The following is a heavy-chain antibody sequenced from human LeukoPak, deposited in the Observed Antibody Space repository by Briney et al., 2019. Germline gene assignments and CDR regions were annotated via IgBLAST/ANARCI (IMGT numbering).Heavy chain of an antibody. J-gene: IGHJ4*02. D-gene: IGHD2-15*01. CDR3: AIVPGDCSGGSCSPI. V-gene: IGHV4-38-2*02. Sequence: SETLSLTCTVSGYSISSGYYWGWIRQPPGKGLEWIGSIYHSGSTNYNPSLKSRVTISVDTSKNQFSLKLSSVTAADTAVYYCAIVPGDCSGGSCSPIWGQGTLVTVSS. CDR2: IYHSGST. CDR1: GYSISSGYY.